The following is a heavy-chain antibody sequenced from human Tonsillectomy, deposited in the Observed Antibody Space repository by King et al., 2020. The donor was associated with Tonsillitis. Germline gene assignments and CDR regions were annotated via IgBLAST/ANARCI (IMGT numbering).Heavy chain of an antibody. CDR2: ISAHNGNT. CDR1: SYTFTNYG. V-gene: IGHV1-18*01. J-gene: IGHJ3*02. CDR3: ARGLVGASDEALDI. D-gene: IGHD1-26*01. Sequence: QLVQSGGEVKKPGASVKVSCKASSYTFTNYGVTWVRQAPGQGLEWMGWISAHNGNTKYAQKFQGRVTMTTDTSTSTAYMELRRLRSDDTAVYYCARGLVGASDEALDIWGQGTTVTVSA.